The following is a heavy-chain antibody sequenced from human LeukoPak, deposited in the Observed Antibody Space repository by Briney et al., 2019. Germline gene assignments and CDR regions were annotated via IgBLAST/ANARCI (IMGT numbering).Heavy chain of an antibody. J-gene: IGHJ4*02. CDR3: ARVTKDTVMVDY. V-gene: IGHV4-4*07. CDR2: IYTSGST. D-gene: IGHD5-18*01. CDR1: GGSISSYY. Sequence: PSETLSLTCTVSGGSISSYYWSWIRQPAGKGLEWIGRIYTSGSTNYNPSLKSRVTISVDKSKNQFSLKLSSVTAADTAVYYCARVTKDTVMVDYWGQGTLVTVSS.